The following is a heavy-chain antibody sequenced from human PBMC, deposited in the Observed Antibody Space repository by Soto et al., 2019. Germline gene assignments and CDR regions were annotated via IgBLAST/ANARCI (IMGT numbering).Heavy chain of an antibody. V-gene: IGHV4-34*01. CDR3: VGGGTWPSRFGP. Sequence: ESLSLTRQLDGDSFADEYCRWIRQAPGKGLEWIGEVRANGNTNYNPSLWSRVAVSRDVSKNQFSLNQTSMTEADTAVYLWVGGGTWPSRFGPWGQGTLVTLS. D-gene: IGHD1-1*01. CDR2: VRANGNT. CDR1: GDSFADEY. J-gene: IGHJ5*02.